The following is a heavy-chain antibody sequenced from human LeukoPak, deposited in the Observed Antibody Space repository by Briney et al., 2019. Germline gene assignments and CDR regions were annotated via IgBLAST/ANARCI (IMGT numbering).Heavy chain of an antibody. D-gene: IGHD2-21*02. CDR3: ARSECGGDCYSGNDAFDI. V-gene: IGHV4-4*07. CDR1: GGSISSYY. J-gene: IGHJ3*02. Sequence: MPSETLSLTCTVSGGSISSYYWSWIRQPAGKGLEWIGRIYTSGSTNYNPSLKSRVTMSVDTSKNQFSLKLSSVTAADTAVYYCARSECGGDCYSGNDAFDIWGQGTMVTVSS. CDR2: IYTSGST.